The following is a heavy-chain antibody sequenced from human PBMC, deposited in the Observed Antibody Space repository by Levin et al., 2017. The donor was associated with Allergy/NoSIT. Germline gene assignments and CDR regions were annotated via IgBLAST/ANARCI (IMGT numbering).Heavy chain of an antibody. J-gene: IGHJ5*02. V-gene: IGHV1-18*01. D-gene: IGHD3-22*01. CDR3: ARVFYFESSGYYYP. CDR2: ISGYSGNT. CDR1: GFTFITSG. Sequence: GGSLRLSCKASGFTFITSGIIWVRQAPGQGLEWMGWISGYSGNTEYAQKFQGRVSMTTDTSTSTAYMELGNLRSDDTAVYYCARVFYFESSGYYYPWGQGTLVTVSS.